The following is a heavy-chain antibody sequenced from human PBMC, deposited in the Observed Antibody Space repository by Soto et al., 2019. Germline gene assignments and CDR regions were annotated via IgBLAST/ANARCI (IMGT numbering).Heavy chain of an antibody. CDR1: GGSISSSSYF. CDR2: IYYSGST. J-gene: IGHJ5*02. V-gene: IGHV4-39*01. Sequence: QLQLQESGPGLVKPSETLSLTCTVSGGSISSSSYFWGWIRQPPGKGLEWIGTIYYSGSTYYNPSLKSRVTISVDTSKNQFSLKLSSVTAADPAVYYCETSNWFDPWGQGTLVTVSS. CDR3: ETSNWFDP.